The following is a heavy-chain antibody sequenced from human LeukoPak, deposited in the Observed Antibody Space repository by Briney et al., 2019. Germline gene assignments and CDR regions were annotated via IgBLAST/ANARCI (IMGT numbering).Heavy chain of an antibody. CDR3: ARAPEDYNGSASYSYRFDY. J-gene: IGHJ4*01. CDR1: GGSISSYY. CDR2: IYSRGST. D-gene: IGHD3-10*01. V-gene: IGHV4-59*01. Sequence: SETLSLTCTVSGGSISSYYWSWIRQPPGKGLEWIGNIYSRGSTNYNPSLKSQVTISVDTSKNQFSLKLTSVTAADTAVYYCARAPEDYNGSASYSYRFDYWGQGTLVAVSS.